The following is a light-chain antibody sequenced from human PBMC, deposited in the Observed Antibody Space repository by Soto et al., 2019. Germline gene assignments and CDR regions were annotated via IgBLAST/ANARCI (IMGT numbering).Light chain of an antibody. V-gene: IGKV1-9*01. CDR3: EQLNSYPLT. Sequence: DIQLTQSPSFVSASVGDRVTITCRASQGISSYLAWYQQKPGKAPKLLIYGASTLQSGVPSIFSASGSGTDFTLTISSLQPEDFANYDCEQLNSYPLTFGGGTQVEIK. J-gene: IGKJ4*01. CDR1: QGISSY. CDR2: GAS.